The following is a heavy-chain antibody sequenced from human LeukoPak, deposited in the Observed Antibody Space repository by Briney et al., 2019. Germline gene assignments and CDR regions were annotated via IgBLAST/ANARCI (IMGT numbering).Heavy chain of an antibody. D-gene: IGHD2-2*01. Sequence: SETLSLTCTVSGGSISSHYWSWIRQPPGKGLEWIGYIYYSGSTNYNPSLKSRVTISVDTSKNQFSLKLSSVTAADTAVYYCARTHVGRSTSCCYFDYWGQGTLVTVSS. CDR2: IYYSGST. CDR1: GGSISSHY. V-gene: IGHV4-59*11. CDR3: ARTHVGRSTSCCYFDY. J-gene: IGHJ4*02.